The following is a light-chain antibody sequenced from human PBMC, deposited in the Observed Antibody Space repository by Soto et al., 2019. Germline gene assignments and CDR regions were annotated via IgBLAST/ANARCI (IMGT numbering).Light chain of an antibody. Sequence: EIVLTQSPATLSLSPGERATLSCRASQSVSNSYLAWYQQKPGQAPRLLIYGASSRATGIPDRFSGSGSGTDFTLTISRLEPEDFAVYYCQKYGSSPPWTFGQGTKVDI. J-gene: IGKJ1*01. CDR3: QKYGSSPPWT. CDR1: QSVSNSY. V-gene: IGKV3-20*01. CDR2: GAS.